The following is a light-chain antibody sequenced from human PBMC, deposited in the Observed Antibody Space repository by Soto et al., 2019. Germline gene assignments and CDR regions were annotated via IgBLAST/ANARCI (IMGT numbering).Light chain of an antibody. Sequence: EIVLTQSPGTLSLSPGERATLSCRASQSVGTYLAWYRQKPGQAPRLLIYGASSRATGIPDRFSGSGSGTDFTLTISRLEPEDFAVYHCQQYVSIPLTFGGGTQVEIK. V-gene: IGKV3-20*01. CDR1: QSVGTY. CDR2: GAS. CDR3: QQYVSIPLT. J-gene: IGKJ4*01.